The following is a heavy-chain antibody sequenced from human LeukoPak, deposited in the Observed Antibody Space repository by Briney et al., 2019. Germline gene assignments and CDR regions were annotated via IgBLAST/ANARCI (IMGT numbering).Heavy chain of an antibody. Sequence: PGGSLRLSCAASGFTFDDYAMQWVRQAPGKGLEWVSGISWNSGSIGYADSVKGRFTISRDNSKNTLYLQMNSLRAEDTAVYYCAKDPSQWELPVYYFDYWGQGTLVTVSS. CDR2: ISWNSGSI. CDR1: GFTFDDYA. J-gene: IGHJ4*02. V-gene: IGHV3-9*01. CDR3: AKDPSQWELPVYYFDY. D-gene: IGHD1-26*01.